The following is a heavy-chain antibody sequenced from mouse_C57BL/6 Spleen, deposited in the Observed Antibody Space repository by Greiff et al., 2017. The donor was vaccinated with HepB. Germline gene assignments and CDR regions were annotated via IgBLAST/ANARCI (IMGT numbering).Heavy chain of an antibody. D-gene: IGHD2-4*01. CDR3: ARCDYDGDWYFEV. Sequence: QVQLQQSGPELVKPGASVKISCKASGYAFSSSWMNWVKQRPGKGLEWIGRIYPGDGDTNYNGKFKGKATLTADKSSSTAYMQLSSLTSEDSAVYFCARCDYDGDWYFEVWGTGTTVTVSS. V-gene: IGHV1-82*01. J-gene: IGHJ1*03. CDR1: GYAFSSSW. CDR2: IYPGDGDT.